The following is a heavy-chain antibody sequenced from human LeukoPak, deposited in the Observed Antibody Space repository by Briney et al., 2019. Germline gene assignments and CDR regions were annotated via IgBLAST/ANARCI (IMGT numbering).Heavy chain of an antibody. Sequence: GGSLRLSCAASGFTFSSYVMSWVRQAPGKGLEWVSGISGSGFTTYYADSVKGRFTISRDNSKNTLYLQMNSLRAEDTAVYYCAKDNGSPGYFDYWGQGTLVTVSS. V-gene: IGHV3-23*01. CDR2: ISGSGFTT. D-gene: IGHD2-8*01. CDR3: AKDNGSPGYFDY. CDR1: GFTFSSYV. J-gene: IGHJ4*02.